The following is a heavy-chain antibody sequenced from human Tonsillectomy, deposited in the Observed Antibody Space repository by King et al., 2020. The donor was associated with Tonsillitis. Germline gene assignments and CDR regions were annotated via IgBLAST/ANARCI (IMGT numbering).Heavy chain of an antibody. Sequence: QLVQSGAGVKKPGASLKLSCKVSGYPFTALSIQWVRQAPGKGLEWMGGFDSEDGETVYSQRFQGSVIMTVDASTDTVYMELRTLRSDDTAVYDCARSGSLDYWGQGTLVNVSA. J-gene: IGHJ4*02. CDR1: GYPFTALS. CDR2: FDSEDGET. CDR3: ARSGSLDY. V-gene: IGHV1-24*01. D-gene: IGHD3-3*01.